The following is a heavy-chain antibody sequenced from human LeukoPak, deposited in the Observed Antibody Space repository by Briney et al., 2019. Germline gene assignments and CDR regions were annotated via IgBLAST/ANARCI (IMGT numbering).Heavy chain of an antibody. V-gene: IGHV3-23*01. CDR1: GFTFSSYA. D-gene: IGHD6-13*01. CDR3: AKTPSSSWYPRNHFDY. CDR2: ISGSGGST. Sequence: GGSLRLSCAASGFTFSSYAMSWVRQGPGKGLEWVSAISGSGGSTYYADSVKGRFTISRDNSKNTLYLQMNSLRAEDTAVYYCAKTPSSSWYPRNHFDYWGQGTLVTVSS. J-gene: IGHJ4*02.